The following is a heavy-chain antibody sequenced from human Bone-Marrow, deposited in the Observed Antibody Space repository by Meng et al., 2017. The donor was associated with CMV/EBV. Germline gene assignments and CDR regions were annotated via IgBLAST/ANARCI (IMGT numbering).Heavy chain of an antibody. Sequence: GESLKISCAASGFTFSSYAMSWVRQAPGKGLEWVSAISGSGGSTGYADSVKGRFTISRDNAKNSLYLQMNSLRAEDTALYYCASLTGRAFDIWGQGTMVTVPS. D-gene: IGHD1-20*01. CDR2: ISGSGGST. J-gene: IGHJ3*02. V-gene: IGHV3-23*01. CDR1: GFTFSSYA. CDR3: ASLTGRAFDI.